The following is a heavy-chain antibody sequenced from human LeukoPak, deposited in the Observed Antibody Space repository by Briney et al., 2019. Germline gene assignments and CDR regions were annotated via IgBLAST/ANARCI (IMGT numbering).Heavy chain of an antibody. Sequence: GGSLRLSCAASGFTFSSYWMSWVRQAPGKGLEWVANIKQDGSEKYYVDSVKGRFTISRDNAKNSLYLQMNSLRAEDTAVYYCARVVVVPAAINYYYYMDVWGKGTTVTVS. V-gene: IGHV3-7*01. J-gene: IGHJ6*03. D-gene: IGHD2-2*02. CDR2: IKQDGSEK. CDR1: GFTFSSYW. CDR3: ARVVVVPAAINYYYYMDV.